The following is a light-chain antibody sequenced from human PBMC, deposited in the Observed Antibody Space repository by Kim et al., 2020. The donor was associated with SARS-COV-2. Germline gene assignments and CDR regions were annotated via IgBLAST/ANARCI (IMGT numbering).Light chain of an antibody. J-gene: IGKJ5*01. V-gene: IGKV3-20*01. CDR3: QQSSFSPLT. CDR1: QNVVNNY. CDR2: TTS. Sequence: SPGERATPSCRASQNVVNNYLAWFQQKPGQAPRLLIYTTSTRATGVPDRFSGSGSGTDFTLTISRLEPEDFAVYYCQQSSFSPLTFGQGTRLEIK.